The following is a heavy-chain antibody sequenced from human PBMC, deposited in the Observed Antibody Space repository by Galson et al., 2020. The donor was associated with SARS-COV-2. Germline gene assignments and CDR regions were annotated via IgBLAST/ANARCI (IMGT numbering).Heavy chain of an antibody. CDR1: GGSISRYY. CDR2: FYTTGNT. CDR3: ARDGQRGDAVAGSYYYYGMDV. D-gene: IGHD6-19*01. V-gene: IGHV4-4*07. Sequence: ETSETLSLTCTVSGGSISRYYWSWVRQPTGKGLEWIGRFYTTGNTNYNASLKSRVTMSVDTSKNQFSLKLRSVTAADTAVYYCARDGQRGDAVAGSYYYYGMDVWGQGTTVTVSS. J-gene: IGHJ6*02.